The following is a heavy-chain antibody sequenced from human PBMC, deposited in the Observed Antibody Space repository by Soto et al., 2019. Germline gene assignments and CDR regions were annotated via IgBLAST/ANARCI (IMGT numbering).Heavy chain of an antibody. J-gene: IGHJ5*02. CDR2: ISYDGSNK. CDR1: GFTFSSYG. V-gene: IGHV3-30*18. Sequence: LRLSCAASGFTFSSYGMHWVRQAPGKGLEWVAVISYDGSNKYYADSVKGRFTISRDNSKNTLYLQMNSLRAEDTAVYYCAKDVRGVTYYYGSGSVNWFDPWGQGTLVTVSS. D-gene: IGHD3-10*01. CDR3: AKDVRGVTYYYGSGSVNWFDP.